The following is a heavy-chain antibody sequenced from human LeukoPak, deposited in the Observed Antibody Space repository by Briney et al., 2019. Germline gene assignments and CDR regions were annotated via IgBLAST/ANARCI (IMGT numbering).Heavy chain of an antibody. J-gene: IGHJ3*02. Sequence: SETLSLTCTVSGGSISSYYWTWIRQPPGKGLEWIGYSSYSGSTNYNPSLKSRVTISVDTSKNQFSLKLSSVTAADTAVYYCARDHRYCSGSSCYSDAFDIWGQGTVVTVSS. D-gene: IGHD2-15*01. CDR3: ARDHRYCSGSSCYSDAFDI. CDR1: GGSISSYY. V-gene: IGHV4-59*01. CDR2: SSYSGST.